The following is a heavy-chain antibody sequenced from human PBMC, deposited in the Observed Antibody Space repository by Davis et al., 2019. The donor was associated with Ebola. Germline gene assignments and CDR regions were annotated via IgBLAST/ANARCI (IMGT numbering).Heavy chain of an antibody. V-gene: IGHV1-2*02. CDR2: INPNSGGT. J-gene: IGHJ4*02. Sequence: AASVKVSCKASGYTFTGYYMHWVRQAPGQGLEWMGWINPNSGGTNYSQKFQGRVTITRDTSASTAYMELSSLRSEDTAVYYCARGFGIFGVVIMGDYWGQGTLVTVSS. CDR1: GYTFTGYY. D-gene: IGHD3-3*01. CDR3: ARGFGIFGVVIMGDY.